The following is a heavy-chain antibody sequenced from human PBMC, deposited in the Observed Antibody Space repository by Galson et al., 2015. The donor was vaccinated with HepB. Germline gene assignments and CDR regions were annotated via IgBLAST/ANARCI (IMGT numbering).Heavy chain of an antibody. CDR1: GFTFSSYS. Sequence: SLRLSCAGSGFTFSSYSIHWVRRAPGRGLDWLGVISYDGSKKFYADSVKGRFTISRDNSKNTLYLQINSLRSEDTAVYYCVRDARGGLRPGDYWGQGTLVTVSS. V-gene: IGHV3-30-3*01. CDR3: VRDARGGLRPGDY. J-gene: IGHJ4*02. CDR2: ISYDGSKK. D-gene: IGHD3-16*01.